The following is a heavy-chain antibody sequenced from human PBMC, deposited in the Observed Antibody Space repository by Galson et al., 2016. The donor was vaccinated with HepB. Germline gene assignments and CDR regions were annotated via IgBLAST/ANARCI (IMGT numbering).Heavy chain of an antibody. CDR2: IGDSGGDV. CDR3: AKVLGIAIFGVTVYTFDH. V-gene: IGHV3-23*01. CDR1: GFTFSSYA. Sequence: SLRLSCAASGFTFSSYAMSWVRQAPGKGLEWVSSIGDSGGDVYYADSVEGRFTISRDSSKSTLSLQMDSLRAEDTAVYYCAKVLGIAIFGVTVYTFDHWGQGTLVTVSS. D-gene: IGHD3-3*01. J-gene: IGHJ4*02.